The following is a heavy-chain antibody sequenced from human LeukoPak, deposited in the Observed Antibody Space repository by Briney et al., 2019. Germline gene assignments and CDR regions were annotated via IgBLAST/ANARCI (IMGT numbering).Heavy chain of an antibody. J-gene: IGHJ4*02. D-gene: IGHD2-15*01. CDR3: ASSTRGVVVAAPYFDY. V-gene: IGHV5-51*01. CDR1: GYSFTSYW. Sequence: GEPLKISCKGSGYSFTSYWIGWVRQMPGKGLEWMGIIYPGDSDTRYSPSFQGQVTISADKSISTAYLQWSSLKASDTAMYYCASSTRGVVVAAPYFDYWGQGTLVTVSS. CDR2: IYPGDSDT.